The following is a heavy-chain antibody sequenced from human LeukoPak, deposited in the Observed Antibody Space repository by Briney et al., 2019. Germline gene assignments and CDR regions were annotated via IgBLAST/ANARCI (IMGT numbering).Heavy chain of an antibody. CDR2: FYVGGAT. V-gene: IGHV3-53*01. CDR1: GFSVTNNY. CDR3: AKNGPGLDYFDY. Sequence: PGGSLRLSCAVSGFSVTNNYMSWVRQAPGQGLEWVSVFYVGGATYYADSVKGRFTISRDNAKNTLYLQMNSLRAEDTAVYYCAKNGPGLDYFDYWGQGTLVTVSS. D-gene: IGHD3-10*01. J-gene: IGHJ4*02.